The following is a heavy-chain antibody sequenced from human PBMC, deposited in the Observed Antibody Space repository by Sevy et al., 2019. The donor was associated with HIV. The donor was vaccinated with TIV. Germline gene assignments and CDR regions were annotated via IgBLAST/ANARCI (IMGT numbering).Heavy chain of an antibody. J-gene: IGHJ4*02. CDR2: ISGSGGST. Sequence: GGSLRLSCAASGFIFSTYTMTWVRQAPGKGLEWVSGISGSGGSTYYADSLKGRFTIFRDNSKNTVYLQMNSLTADDTAVYYCAKGYGSGSPPDYWGQGTLVTVSS. CDR1: GFIFSTYT. CDR3: AKGYGSGSPPDY. V-gene: IGHV3-23*01. D-gene: IGHD3-10*01.